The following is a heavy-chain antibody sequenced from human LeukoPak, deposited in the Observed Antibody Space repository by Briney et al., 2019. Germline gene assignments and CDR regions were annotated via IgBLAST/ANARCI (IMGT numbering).Heavy chain of an antibody. V-gene: IGHV3-30-3*01. CDR2: ISYDGSNK. D-gene: IGHD6-19*01. CDR1: GFTFSSYA. CDR3: ARDKGESSGWYSYYYYYYYMDV. J-gene: IGHJ6*03. Sequence: GGSLRLSCAASGFTFSSYAMHWVRQAPGKGLEWVAVISYDGSNKYYADSVKGRFTISRDNSKNTLYLQMNSLRAEDTAVYYCARDKGESSGWYSYYYYYYYMDVWGKGTTVTVSS.